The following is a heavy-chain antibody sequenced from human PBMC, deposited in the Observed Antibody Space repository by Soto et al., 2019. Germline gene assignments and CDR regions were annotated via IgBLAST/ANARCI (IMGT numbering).Heavy chain of an antibody. D-gene: IGHD3-10*01. CDR2: IYYSGST. CDR3: ARAPGIKDMVWFGELVDYYFDY. J-gene: IGHJ4*02. V-gene: IGHV4-59*01. CDR1: GGSISSYY. Sequence: SETLSLTCTVSGGSISSYYWSWIRQPPGKGLEWIGYIYYSGSTNYNPSLKSRVTISVDTSKNQFSLKLSSVTAADAAVYYCARAPGIKDMVWFGELVDYYFDYWGQATLVTVSS.